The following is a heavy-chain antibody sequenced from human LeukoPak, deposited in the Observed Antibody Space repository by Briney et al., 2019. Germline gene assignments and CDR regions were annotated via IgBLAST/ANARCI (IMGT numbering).Heavy chain of an antibody. CDR3: AKGSGVWGSYRGIDY. Sequence: AGRSLRLSCAASGFTLSSYGMHWVRQAPGKGLEWVAVIWYDGSNKYYADSVKGRFTISRDNSKNTLYLQMNSLRAEDTAVYYCAKGSGVWGSYRGIDYWGQGTLVTVSS. V-gene: IGHV3-33*06. CDR2: IWYDGSNK. D-gene: IGHD3-16*02. CDR1: GFTLSSYG. J-gene: IGHJ4*02.